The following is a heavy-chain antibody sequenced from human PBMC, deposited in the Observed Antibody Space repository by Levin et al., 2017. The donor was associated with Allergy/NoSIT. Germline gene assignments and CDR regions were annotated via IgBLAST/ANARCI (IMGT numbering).Heavy chain of an antibody. CDR1: GFTFSSYG. V-gene: IGHV3-30*18. Sequence: GESLKISCAASGFTFSSYGMHWVRQAPGKGLEWVAVISSDGRKKFYADSVKGRFTISRDNSKNTPDLQMNSLRAEDTAVYDGAEDVYGSSSYSIGNDAFEMWGQGTKVTVSS. CDR2: ISSDGRKK. CDR3: AEDVYGSSSYSIGNDAFEM. D-gene: IGHD6-19*01. J-gene: IGHJ3*02.